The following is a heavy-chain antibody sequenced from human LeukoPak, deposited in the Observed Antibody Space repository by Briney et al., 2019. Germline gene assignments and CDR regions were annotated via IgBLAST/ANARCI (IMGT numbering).Heavy chain of an antibody. D-gene: IGHD6-19*01. J-gene: IGHJ4*02. V-gene: IGHV1-2*02. Sequence: GASVNVSCKASGYTFTGYYMHWVRQAPGQGLEGGGWINPNSGGTNYAQKFQGRVSMTRDTSISTAYMELSRLRSDDTAVYYCARSGPSGWYQPSRYWGQGTLVTVSS. CDR1: GYTFTGYY. CDR2: INPNSGGT. CDR3: ARSGPSGWYQPSRY.